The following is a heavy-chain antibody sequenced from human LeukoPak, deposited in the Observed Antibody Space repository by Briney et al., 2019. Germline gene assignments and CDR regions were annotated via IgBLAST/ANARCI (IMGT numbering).Heavy chain of an antibody. J-gene: IGHJ4*02. CDR3: ARPAYDSSGYYLDY. Sequence: GAHRKISCKVSGYSFTSYLIGWVRQPPGKGLDGMGIIYPGDSHTRYNPTFRAQVTISADKPISTAYLQWSSLKASDTAMYYCARPAYDSSGYYLDYWGQGTLVTVSS. CDR2: IYPGDSHT. V-gene: IGHV5-51*01. CDR1: GYSFTSYL. D-gene: IGHD3-22*01.